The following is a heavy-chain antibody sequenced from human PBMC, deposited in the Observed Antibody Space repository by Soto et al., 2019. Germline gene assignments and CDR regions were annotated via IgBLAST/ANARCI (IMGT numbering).Heavy chain of an antibody. D-gene: IGHD3-22*01. CDR1: GYSFTSNW. CDR3: ARHLYESSGYRYFDL. V-gene: IGHV5-51*01. CDR2: IYPGDSGT. J-gene: IGHJ4*02. Sequence: GESLKISCQGSGYSFTSNWIGWVRQMPGKGLEWMGIIYPGDSGTRYSPSFQGLVTISVDKSISTAYLQWSSVKASDTAMYYCARHLYESSGYRYFDLWGQGTLVTVSS.